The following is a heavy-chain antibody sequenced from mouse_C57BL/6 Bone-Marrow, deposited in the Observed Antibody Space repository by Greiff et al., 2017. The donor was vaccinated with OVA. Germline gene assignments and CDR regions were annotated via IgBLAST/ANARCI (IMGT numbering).Heavy chain of an antibody. CDR1: GYTFTSYW. J-gene: IGHJ3*01. CDR3: ARGGIYYDYLDWCAY. V-gene: IGHV1-72*01. Sequence: QVQLQQPGDELVKPGASVKLSCKASGYTFTSYWMHWVKQRPGRGLEWIGRIDPNSGGTKYNEKFKSKATLTVDKPSSTAYMQLSSLTSEDSAVYYCARGGIYYDYLDWCAYWGQGTLVTVSA. CDR2: IDPNSGGT. D-gene: IGHD2-4*01.